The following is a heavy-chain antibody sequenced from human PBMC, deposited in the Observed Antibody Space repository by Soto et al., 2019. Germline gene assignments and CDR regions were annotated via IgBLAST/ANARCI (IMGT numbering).Heavy chain of an antibody. Sequence: QVQLQQWGAGLLKPSETLSLTCAVYGGSFSGYYWSWIRQPPGKGLECIGEINHSGSTNYNPSLKSRVTISVDTSKNQFSLKLSSVTAADTAVYYCASNLAAAGTLVGYWGQGTLVTVSS. D-gene: IGHD6-13*01. CDR1: GGSFSGYY. CDR2: INHSGST. J-gene: IGHJ4*02. CDR3: ASNLAAAGTLVGY. V-gene: IGHV4-34*01.